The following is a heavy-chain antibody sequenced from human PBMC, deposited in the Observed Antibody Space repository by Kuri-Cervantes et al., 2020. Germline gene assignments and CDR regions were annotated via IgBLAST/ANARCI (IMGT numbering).Heavy chain of an antibody. D-gene: IGHD6-13*01. CDR3: ARDRAEYSSSWYNYFDY. J-gene: IGHJ4*02. CDR2: INHSGST. V-gene: IGHV4-38-2*02. CDR1: RGSISNTYY. Sequence: SETLSLTCIVSRGSISNTYYWGWIRQPPGKGLEWIGEINHSGSTYYNPSLKSRVTISVDTSKNQFSLKLSSVTAADTAVYYCARDRAEYSSSWYNYFDYWGQGTLVTVSS.